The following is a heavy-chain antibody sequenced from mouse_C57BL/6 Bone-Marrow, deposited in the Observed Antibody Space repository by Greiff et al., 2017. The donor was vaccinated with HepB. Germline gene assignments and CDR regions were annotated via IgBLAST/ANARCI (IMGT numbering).Heavy chain of an antibody. Sequence: QVQLQQPGAELVKPGASVKLSCKASGYTFTSYWMQWVKQRPGQGLEWIGEIDPSDSYTNYNQKFKGKATLTVDTSSSTAYMQLSGLTSEDSAVYYCARVITTVVAHWYFDVWGTGTTVTVSS. CDR3: ARVITTVVAHWYFDV. J-gene: IGHJ1*03. CDR1: GYTFTSYW. D-gene: IGHD1-1*01. CDR2: IDPSDSYT. V-gene: IGHV1-50*01.